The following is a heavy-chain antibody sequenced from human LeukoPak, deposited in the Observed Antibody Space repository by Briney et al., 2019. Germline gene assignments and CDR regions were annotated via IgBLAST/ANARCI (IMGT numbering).Heavy chain of an antibody. D-gene: IGHD2-21*02. CDR3: AREAGTASLDY. Sequence: PSETLSLTCTVSGGSISSYYWSWIRQPPGKGLEWIGYIYYSGSTNYNPSLKSRVTISVDTSKNQFSLKLSSVTAADTAVYYRAREAGTASLDYWGQGTLVTVSS. CDR2: IYYSGST. CDR1: GGSISSYY. V-gene: IGHV4-59*01. J-gene: IGHJ4*02.